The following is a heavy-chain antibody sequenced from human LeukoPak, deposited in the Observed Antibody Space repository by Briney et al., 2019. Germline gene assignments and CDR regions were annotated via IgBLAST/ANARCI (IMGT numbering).Heavy chain of an antibody. Sequence: GGSLRLSCVASGFTFSNYWMTWVRQAPGKGLEWVANIKTDGSQKSYVDSVKGRFTISRDNTKNSLYLQMNSLRAEDTAVYYCARDVSYCPGDYWGQGTLVTVSS. D-gene: IGHD2-21*02. CDR1: GFTFSNYW. J-gene: IGHJ4*02. CDR3: ARDVSYCPGDY. CDR2: IKTDGSQK. V-gene: IGHV3-7*01.